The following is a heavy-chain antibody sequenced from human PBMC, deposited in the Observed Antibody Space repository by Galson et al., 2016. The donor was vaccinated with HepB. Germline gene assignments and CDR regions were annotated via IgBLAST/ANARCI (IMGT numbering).Heavy chain of an antibody. CDR1: GFPFSRYG. CDR2: ISETGSDS. D-gene: IGHD3-10*01. J-gene: IGHJ4*02. V-gene: IGHV3-21*01. Sequence: SLRLSCAASGFPFSRYGMHWVRQAPGKGPEWVSGISETGSDSYYADSVKGRFSISRDNAEDSASLQMNSLRAEDTAIYYCVGEGRGVKMGTFDYWGQGTLVTVSS. CDR3: VGEGRGVKMGTFDY.